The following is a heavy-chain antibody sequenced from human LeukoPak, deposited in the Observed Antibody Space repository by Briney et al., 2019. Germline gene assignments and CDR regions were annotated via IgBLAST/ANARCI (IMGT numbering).Heavy chain of an antibody. CDR3: ARTHYYGTNYFDY. Sequence: SETLSLTCAVYGGSFSGYYWSWIRQPPGKGLERIWEINHSGSTNYNPSLKSRVTISVDTSKNQFSLKLSSVTAADTAVYYCARTHYYGTNYFDYWGQGTLVTVSS. J-gene: IGHJ4*02. D-gene: IGHD3-10*01. CDR2: INHSGST. V-gene: IGHV4-34*01. CDR1: GGSFSGYY.